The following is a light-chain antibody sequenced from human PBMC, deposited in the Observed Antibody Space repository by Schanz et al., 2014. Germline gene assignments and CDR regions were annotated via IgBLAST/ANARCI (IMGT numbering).Light chain of an antibody. CDR3: QQYKSGPA. Sequence: IQLTQSPSSLSASVGDRVSITCRASEVISHYVAWYQQKPGKAPNLLIYAASTLQSGVPSRFSGSGSGTDFTLTISSLQSEDFATYYCQQYKSGPAFGQGTKVEIK. CDR1: EVISHY. J-gene: IGKJ1*01. CDR2: AAS. V-gene: IGKV1-9*01.